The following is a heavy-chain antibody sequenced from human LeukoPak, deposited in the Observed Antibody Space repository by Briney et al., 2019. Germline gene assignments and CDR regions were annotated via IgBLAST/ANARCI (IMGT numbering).Heavy chain of an antibody. CDR2: ISYTGST. CDR3: ARETRNYYDSIGYYLFDY. Sequence: SETLSLTCTVSGGSISRYYWSWIRQPPGKGLEWIGYISYTGSTTYNSSLKSRVTISLDTSQNQFSLKLTSVTPADTAVYYCARETRNYYDSIGYYLFDYWGQGTLVTVSS. D-gene: IGHD3-22*01. V-gene: IGHV4-59*01. CDR1: GGSISRYY. J-gene: IGHJ4*02.